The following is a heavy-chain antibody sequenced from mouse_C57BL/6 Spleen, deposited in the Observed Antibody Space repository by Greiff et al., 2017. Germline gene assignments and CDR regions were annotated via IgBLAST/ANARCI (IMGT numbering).Heavy chain of an antibody. CDR2: ISYDGSN. V-gene: IGHV3-6*01. CDR1: GYSITSGYY. CDR3: ARDRWYYYGKDY. Sequence: EVQVVESGPGLVKPSQSLSLTCSVTGYSITSGYYWNWIRQFPGNKLEWMGYISYDGSNNYNPSLKNRISITRDTSKNQFFLKLNSVTTEDTATYYCARDRWYYYGKDYWGQGTTLTVSS. D-gene: IGHD1-1*01. J-gene: IGHJ2*01.